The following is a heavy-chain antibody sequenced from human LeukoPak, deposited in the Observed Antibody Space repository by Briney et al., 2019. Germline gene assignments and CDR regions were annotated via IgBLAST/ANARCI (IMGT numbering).Heavy chain of an antibody. CDR1: GFTFSSYG. Sequence: GGSLRLSCAASGFTFSSYGMSWVRQAPGKGLEWVSAISGSGGSTYYADSVKGRFTISRDNAKNSLYLQMNSLRAEDTAVYYCASGIAAVLRGYYYYMDVWGKGTTVTISS. CDR3: ASGIAAVLRGYYYYMDV. J-gene: IGHJ6*03. CDR2: ISGSGGST. D-gene: IGHD6-13*01. V-gene: IGHV3-23*01.